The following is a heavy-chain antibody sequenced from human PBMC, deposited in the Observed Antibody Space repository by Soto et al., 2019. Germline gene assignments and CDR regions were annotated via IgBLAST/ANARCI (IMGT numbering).Heavy chain of an antibody. D-gene: IGHD1-26*01. CDR1: GFPFSTSA. Sequence: EVQLLESGGGLVQPGGSLRLSCAASGFPFSTSAMNWVRQAPGKGLEWVSIISGTSDAVHYAESVKGRFTSSRDNSKNILYLQLNSLRAEDTAVYYCGKYSGSYPVYNGMNLWGQGTTVTVSS. CDR2: ISGTSDAV. CDR3: GKYSGSYPVYNGMNL. V-gene: IGHV3-23*01. J-gene: IGHJ6*02.